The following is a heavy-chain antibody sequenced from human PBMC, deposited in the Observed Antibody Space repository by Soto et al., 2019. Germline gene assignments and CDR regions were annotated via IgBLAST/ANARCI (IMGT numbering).Heavy chain of an antibody. V-gene: IGHV3-53*01. CDR3: ARLSASRAFDI. CDR2: MYSGGST. Sequence: EVQLVESGGGLIQPGGSLRLSCAASGFTVSSNYMSWVRQAPGKGLEWVSVMYSGGSTYYADSVKGRFTISRDNSKNTRYLQMNSMRAEDTAVYYCARLSASRAFDIWGQGTMVTVSS. CDR1: GFTVSSNY. J-gene: IGHJ3*02.